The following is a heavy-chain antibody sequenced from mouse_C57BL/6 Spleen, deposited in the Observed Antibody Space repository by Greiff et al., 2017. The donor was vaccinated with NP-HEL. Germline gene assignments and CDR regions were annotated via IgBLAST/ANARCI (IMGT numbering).Heavy chain of an antibody. J-gene: IGHJ1*03. Sequence: EVQGVESGGGLVKPGGSLKLSCAASGFTFSSYAMSWVRQTPEKRLEWVATISDGGSYTYYPDNVKGRFTISRDNAKNNLYLQMSHLKSEDTAMYYCARSGGYYLWYFDVWGTGTTVTVSS. CDR2: ISDGGSYT. CDR3: ARSGGYYLWYFDV. CDR1: GFTFSSYA. D-gene: IGHD2-3*01. V-gene: IGHV5-4*01.